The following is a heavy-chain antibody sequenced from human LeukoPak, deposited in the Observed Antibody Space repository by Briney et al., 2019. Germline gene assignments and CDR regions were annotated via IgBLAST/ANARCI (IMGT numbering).Heavy chain of an antibody. J-gene: IGHJ4*02. D-gene: IGHD1/OR15-1a*01. CDR2: SITILGRA. CDR3: ARTWASANWNNSPKYKYFDY. Sequence: SGNVSFTSAASSFTISTNSMNRQRPAQGLGLVWRSITILGRANYAQKFQGRVTITTDKSTSTAYMELSSLRSEDTAVYYCARTWASANWNNSPKYKYFDYWGQGTLVTVSS. V-gene: IGHV1-69*02. CDR1: ASSFTIST.